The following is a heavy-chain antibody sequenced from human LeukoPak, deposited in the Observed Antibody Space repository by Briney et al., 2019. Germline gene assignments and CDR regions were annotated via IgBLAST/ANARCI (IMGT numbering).Heavy chain of an antibody. D-gene: IGHD6-13*01. J-gene: IGHJ4*02. V-gene: IGHV5-51*01. Sequence: GESLKNSCKHSEYSFPNYCVGWVRQMPGKGLEWMGIIYPDDSDTRYSPSFQGRVTISADKSINTAYLEWSSLKASDTATYYCAIGRGGQQLGDFWGQGTLVTVSS. CDR2: IYPDDSDT. CDR1: EYSFPNYC. CDR3: AIGRGGQQLGDF.